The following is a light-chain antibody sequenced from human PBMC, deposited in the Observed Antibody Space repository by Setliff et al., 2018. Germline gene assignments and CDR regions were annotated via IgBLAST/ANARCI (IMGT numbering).Light chain of an antibody. V-gene: IGLV1-47*01. CDR3: AAWDDSLSGLYV. J-gene: IGLJ1*01. Sequence: LTQPPSASGTPGQRVTISCSGSSSNIGSNYVYWYQQLPGTAPKLLIYRNNQRPSGVPDRFSGSKSGTSASLAISGLRSEDEADYYCAAWDDSLSGLYVFGTGTKVTVL. CDR2: RNN. CDR1: SSNIGSNY.